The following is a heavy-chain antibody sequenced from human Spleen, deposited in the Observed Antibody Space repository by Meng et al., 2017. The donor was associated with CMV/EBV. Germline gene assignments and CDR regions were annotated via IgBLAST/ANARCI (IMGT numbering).Heavy chain of an antibody. CDR2: IHPQSGVT. CDR1: GYTFTDHY. D-gene: IGHD7-27*01. Sequence: ASVKVSCKASGYTFTDHYFHWVRQAPGQGLGWMGWIHPQSGVTNYAQKFQARVTLTRDTSINTGYMELSRLTSDDTAVYYCARDKNWGPDYWGQGTLVTVSS. CDR3: ARDKNWGPDY. J-gene: IGHJ4*02. V-gene: IGHV1-2*02.